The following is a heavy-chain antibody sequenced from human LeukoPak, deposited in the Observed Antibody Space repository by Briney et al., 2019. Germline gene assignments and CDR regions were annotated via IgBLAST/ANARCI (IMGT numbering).Heavy chain of an antibody. D-gene: IGHD6-19*01. J-gene: IGHJ4*02. CDR3: ARDRLRIAVAGTEGFDY. V-gene: IGHV3-48*04. Sequence: GGSLRLSCAASGFTFSSYSMNWVRQAPGKGLEWVSYISSSSSTIYYADSVKGRFTISRDNAKNSLYLQMNSLRAEDTAVYYCARDRLRIAVAGTEGFDYWGQGTLVTVSS. CDR1: GFTFSSYS. CDR2: ISSSSSTI.